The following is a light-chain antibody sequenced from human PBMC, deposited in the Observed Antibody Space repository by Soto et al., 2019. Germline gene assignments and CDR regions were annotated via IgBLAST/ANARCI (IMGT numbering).Light chain of an antibody. CDR3: SSYTTSSTYV. CDR2: DVS. V-gene: IGLV2-14*01. CDR1: SSDVGGYNY. J-gene: IGLJ1*01. Sequence: QSVLTQPASVSGSPGQSITISCTGTSSDVGGYNYVSWYQQHPGKAPKLIISDVSNRPSGVSNRFSGSKSGNTASLTISGLQTEDEADYYCSSYTTSSTYVFGTATKLTVL.